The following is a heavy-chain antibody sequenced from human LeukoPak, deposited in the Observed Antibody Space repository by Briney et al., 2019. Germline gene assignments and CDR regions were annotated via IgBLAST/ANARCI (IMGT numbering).Heavy chain of an antibody. J-gene: IGHJ4*02. D-gene: IGHD3-10*01. CDR2: ISSSSSTI. CDR3: ARERFGEQIDY. CDR1: GFTFSSYS. V-gene: IGHV3-48*01. Sequence: PGGSLRLSCAASGFTFSSYSMNWVRQAPGKGLEWVSYISSSSSTIYYADSVKGRFTISRDNAKNSLYLQMNSLRAEDTAVYYCARERFGEQIDYWGQGTLVTVSS.